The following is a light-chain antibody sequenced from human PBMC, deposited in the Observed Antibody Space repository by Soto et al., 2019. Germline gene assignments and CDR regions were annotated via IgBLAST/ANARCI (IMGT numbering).Light chain of an antibody. CDR3: QRVSSHLWT. Sequence: DIQMTQSPSTLPASVGDRVTITCRANQSISNWLAWYQQKPGKAPNLLIYKASRLETGVPSRFSGSGSGTEFTLTISRLQPDDGAAYYCQRVSSHLWTVGPGTKVDI. V-gene: IGKV1-5*03. CDR2: KAS. CDR1: QSISNW. J-gene: IGKJ3*01.